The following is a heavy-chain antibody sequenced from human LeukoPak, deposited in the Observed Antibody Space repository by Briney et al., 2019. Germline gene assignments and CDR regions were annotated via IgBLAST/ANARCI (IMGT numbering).Heavy chain of an antibody. CDR2: ISSSSSTI. D-gene: IGHD2-15*01. CDR3: ARVSLYCSSGSCYSYYYYSMDA. Sequence: GGSLRLSCAASGFTFSSYAMSWVRQAPGKGLEWVSYISSSSSTIYYADSVKGRFTISRDNAKNSLYLQMNSLRAEDTAVYYCARVSLYCSSGSCYSYYYYSMDAWGQGTTVTVSS. V-gene: IGHV3-48*01. CDR1: GFTFSSYA. J-gene: IGHJ6*02.